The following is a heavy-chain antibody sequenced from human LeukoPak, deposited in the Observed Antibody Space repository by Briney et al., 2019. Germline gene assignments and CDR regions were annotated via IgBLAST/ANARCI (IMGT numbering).Heavy chain of an antibody. D-gene: IGHD1-26*01. CDR1: GFSLSTSGVG. Sequence: SGPTLVKPTQTLTLTCSFSGFSLSTSGVGVGWVRQPPGNALERLALIYWDDDRRYSPSLKSRLTITKDTSKNQVVLTMTNMDPVDTATYYCAHNARLLGTTKIPGSFDYWGQGTLVTVSS. CDR3: AHNARLLGTTKIPGSFDY. V-gene: IGHV2-5*02. J-gene: IGHJ4*02. CDR2: IYWDDDR.